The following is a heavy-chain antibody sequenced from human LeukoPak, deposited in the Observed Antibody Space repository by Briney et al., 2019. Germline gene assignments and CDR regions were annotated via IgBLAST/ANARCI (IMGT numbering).Heavy chain of an antibody. J-gene: IGHJ6*02. CDR2: IYGGGNT. D-gene: IGHD3-10*01. CDR3: AKSTGSRQGWLSYYYGMDV. V-gene: IGHV3-53*01. CDR1: GFTVSSNY. Sequence: QPGGSLRLSCAASGFTVSSNYMSWVRQAPGKGPEWVSVIYGGGNTYYADSVKGRFTISRDNSKNTLYLQMNSLRAEDTAVYYCAKSTGSRQGWLSYYYGMDVWGQGTAVTVSS.